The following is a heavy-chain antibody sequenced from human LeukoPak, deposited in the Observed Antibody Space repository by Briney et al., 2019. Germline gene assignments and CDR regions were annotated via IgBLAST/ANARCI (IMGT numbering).Heavy chain of an antibody. D-gene: IGHD6-25*01. Sequence: SSETLSLTCTVSGGSISSYYWSWIRQPPGKGLEWIGYIYYSGSTNYNPSLKSRVTISVDTSKNQFSLKLSSVTAADTAVYYCARETPAYYFDYWGQGTLVTVSS. J-gene: IGHJ4*02. V-gene: IGHV4-59*01. CDR1: GGSISSYY. CDR2: IYYSGST. CDR3: ARETPAYYFDY.